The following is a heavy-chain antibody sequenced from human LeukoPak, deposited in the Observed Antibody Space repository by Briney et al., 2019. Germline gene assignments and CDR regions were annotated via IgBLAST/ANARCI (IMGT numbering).Heavy chain of an antibody. CDR1: GYRFTSYW. CDR2: IYPDDSDT. CDR3: AIGGDSTTSCYRCFDY. Sequence: GESLKISCKGSGYRFTSYWIGWVRQMPGKGLEWMGLIYPDDSDTRYSPSFQGQVTISADKSISTAYLQWNSLKASDTAMYYCAIGGDSTTSCYRCFDYWGQGTLVTVSS. J-gene: IGHJ4*02. V-gene: IGHV5-51*01. D-gene: IGHD2-2*02.